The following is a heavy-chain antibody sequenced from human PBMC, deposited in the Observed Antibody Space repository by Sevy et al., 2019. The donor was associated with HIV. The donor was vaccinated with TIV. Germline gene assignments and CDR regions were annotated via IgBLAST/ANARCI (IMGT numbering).Heavy chain of an antibody. Sequence: ASVKVSCKVSGYTLTKLSMHWVRQAPGKGLEWMGSFDPEDGETHYAQKLQGRVIMTEDTSTDTAYMEVNSLRSEDTAVYYCATTKDYYENSGCPFDYWGQGTLVTVSS. D-gene: IGHD3-22*01. CDR1: GYTLTKLS. CDR3: ATTKDYYENSGCPFDY. V-gene: IGHV1-24*01. J-gene: IGHJ4*02. CDR2: FDPEDGET.